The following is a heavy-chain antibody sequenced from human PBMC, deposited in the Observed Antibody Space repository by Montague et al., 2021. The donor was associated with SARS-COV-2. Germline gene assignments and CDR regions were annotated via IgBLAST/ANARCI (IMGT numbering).Heavy chain of an antibody. D-gene: IGHD3-9*01. Sequence: SETLSLTCTDSGGSISSSSYYWGWIRQPPGKGLEWIGSIYYSGSTYYNPSLKSRVTISVDTSKNQFSLKLSSVTAADTAVYYCARLNFDWLFFSGNWFDPWGQGTLVTVSS. J-gene: IGHJ5*02. CDR3: ARLNFDWLFFSGNWFDP. CDR1: GGSISSSSYY. V-gene: IGHV4-39*01. CDR2: IYYSGST.